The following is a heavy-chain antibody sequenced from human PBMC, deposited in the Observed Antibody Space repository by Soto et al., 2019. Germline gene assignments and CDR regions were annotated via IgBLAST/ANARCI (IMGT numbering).Heavy chain of an antibody. D-gene: IGHD1-1*01. CDR3: ARSGDNYNRLDY. CDR2: SSNSGTFS. V-gene: IGHV3-11*06. Sequence: GSLRLSCEGSGFTFSDYYISWIRRAPGKGLEWISYSSNSGTFSRYADSVKGRFSISRDNTKNLLYLQMNSLRAEDTAVYYCARSGDNYNRLDYWGQGTPVTVSS. CDR1: GFTFSDYY. J-gene: IGHJ4*02.